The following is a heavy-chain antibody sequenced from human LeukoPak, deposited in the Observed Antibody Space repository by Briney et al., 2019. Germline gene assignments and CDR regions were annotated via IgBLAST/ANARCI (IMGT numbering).Heavy chain of an antibody. J-gene: IGHJ6*03. CDR2: ISAYNGNT. CDR1: GYTFTSYG. Sequence: ASVKVSCKASGYTFTSYGISWVRQAPGQGLEWMGWISAYNGNTNYAQKLQGRVTMTTDTSTSTAYMELRSLRSDDTAVYYCARVTAAAGIGYYYYMDVWGKGTTVTVSS. D-gene: IGHD6-13*01. V-gene: IGHV1-18*01. CDR3: ARVTAAAGIGYYYYMDV.